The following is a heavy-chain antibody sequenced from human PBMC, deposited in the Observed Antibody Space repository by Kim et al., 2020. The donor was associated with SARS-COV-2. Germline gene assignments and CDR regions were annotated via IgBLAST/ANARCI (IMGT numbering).Heavy chain of an antibody. CDR1: GASITSTNFY. V-gene: IGHV4-39*01. CDR3: ARHRARGSFSAGAFDI. Sequence: SETLSLTCTVSGASITSTNFYGGWIRQPPGKGLEWIGDVYFSGGTYYNPSLTGRVTISVDTSKNQVPLKLNSVTAADSAVYYCARHRARGSFSAGAFDIWGQGTMVTVSS. CDR2: VYFSGGT. D-gene: IGHD3-10*01. J-gene: IGHJ3*02.